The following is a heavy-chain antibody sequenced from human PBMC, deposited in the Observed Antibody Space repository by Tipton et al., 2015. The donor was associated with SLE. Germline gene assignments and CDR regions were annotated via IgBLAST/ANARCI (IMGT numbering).Heavy chain of an antibody. D-gene: IGHD6-13*01. V-gene: IGHV3-21*01. J-gene: IGHJ4*02. CDR1: GFTFSSYS. CDR2: ISSRSSRT. Sequence: SLRLSCAASGFTFSSYSMNWVRQAPGKGLEWVSSISSRSSRTDYADSVKGRFTISRDNAKNSLYLRMSSLRVEDTAVYYCATSRSLDYWGRGTLVTVSS. CDR3: ATSRSLDY.